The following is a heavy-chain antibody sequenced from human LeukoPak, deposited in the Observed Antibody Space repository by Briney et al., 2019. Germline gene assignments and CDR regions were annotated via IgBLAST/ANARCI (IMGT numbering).Heavy chain of an antibody. CDR2: ISGSGSNM. V-gene: IGHV3-48*03. J-gene: IGHJ3*02. D-gene: IGHD5-24*01. CDR1: GFMFSSYE. CDR3: ATSRFGYNEGSPTLAFDI. Sequence: PTGGSLRLSCAASGFMFSSYEMNWVRQAPGKGLEWVSYISGSGSNMYYADSVKGRFTISRDNAKNSLYLQMNSLRAEDTAVYYCATSRFGYNEGSPTLAFDIWGQGTMVTVSS.